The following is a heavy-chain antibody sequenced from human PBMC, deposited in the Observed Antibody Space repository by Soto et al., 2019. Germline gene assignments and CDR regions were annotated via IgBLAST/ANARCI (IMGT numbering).Heavy chain of an antibody. CDR1: GFTFSSYR. CDR3: ASEHWNGDLYYEYGTDV. V-gene: IGHV3-7*03. J-gene: IGHJ6*02. CDR2: IKQDGSEK. D-gene: IGHD1-1*01. Sequence: WGSLRLSCAASGFTFSSYRLSWIRQAPGKGQEWVGNIKQDGSEKYYVDSLKGRFTTSRDNTKKSLYLQMNSLRAEDTAVYYFASEHWNGDLYYEYGTDVWGQGTPVTVSS.